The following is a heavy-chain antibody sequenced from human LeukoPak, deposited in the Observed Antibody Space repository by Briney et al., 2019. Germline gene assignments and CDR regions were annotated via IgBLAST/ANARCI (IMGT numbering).Heavy chain of an antibody. D-gene: IGHD3-22*01. J-gene: IGHJ3*02. CDR2: IYYSGST. CDR3: ARGGSYDYYDSSGYAEGDAFDI. V-gene: IGHV4-39*01. Sequence: SETLSLTCTVSGGSISSSSYYWGWIRQPPGKGLEWIGSIYYSGSTYYNPSLKSRVTISVDTSKNQFSLKLSSVTAAGTAVYYCARGGSYDYYDSSGYAEGDAFDIWGQGTMVTVSS. CDR1: GGSISSSSYY.